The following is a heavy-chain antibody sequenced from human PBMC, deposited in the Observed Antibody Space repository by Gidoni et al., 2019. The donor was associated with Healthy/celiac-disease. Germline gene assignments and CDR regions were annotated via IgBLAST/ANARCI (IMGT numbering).Heavy chain of an antibody. CDR1: GGSISSSSYY. D-gene: IGHD6-6*01. CDR2: IYYSGRT. CDR3: ARSIAARWVFDY. Sequence: QLQLQESGPGLGKPSATLSLTCTVSGGSISSSSYYWGWIRQPPGKGLEWIGSIYYSGRTYYNPSFKSRCTISVDTSKNQFSLKLSSVTAADTAVYYCARSIAARWVFDYWGQGTLVTVSS. V-gene: IGHV4-39*01. J-gene: IGHJ4*02.